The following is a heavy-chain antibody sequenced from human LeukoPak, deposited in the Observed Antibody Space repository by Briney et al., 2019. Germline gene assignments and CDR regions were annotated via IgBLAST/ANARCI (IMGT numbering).Heavy chain of an antibody. D-gene: IGHD4-23*01. CDR1: GFTVSSNY. J-gene: IGHJ4*02. V-gene: IGHV3-53*01. Sequence: GGSLRLSCAASGFTVSSNYMSWVRQAPGKGLEWVSVIYSGGSTYSAESVKGRFTISRDNSKNTLYLQMNSVRAEDTAVYYSARDPRYDGKGYWGQGTLVTVSS. CDR3: ARDPRYDGKGY. CDR2: IYSGGST.